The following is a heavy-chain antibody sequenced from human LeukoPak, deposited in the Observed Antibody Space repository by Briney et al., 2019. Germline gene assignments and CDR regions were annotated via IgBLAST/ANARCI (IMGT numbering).Heavy chain of an antibody. D-gene: IGHD3-3*01. Sequence: PSETLSLTCAVYGGSLSGYYWSWIRQPPGKGLEWIGEINHSGSTNYNPSLKSRVTISVDTSKNQFSLKLSSVTAADTAVYYCARGARRVYDFWSGYGTDRYFDLWGRGTLVTVSS. V-gene: IGHV4-34*01. CDR3: ARGARRVYDFWSGYGTDRYFDL. J-gene: IGHJ2*01. CDR2: INHSGST. CDR1: GGSLSGYY.